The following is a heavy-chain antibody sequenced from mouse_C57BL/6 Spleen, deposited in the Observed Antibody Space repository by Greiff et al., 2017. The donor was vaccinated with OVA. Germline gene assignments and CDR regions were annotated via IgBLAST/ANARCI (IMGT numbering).Heavy chain of an antibody. J-gene: IGHJ4*01. D-gene: IGHD2-5*01. Sequence: QVQLQQSGPGLVAPSQSLSITCTVSGFSFTSYAISWVRQPPGKGLEWLGVIWTGGGTNYNSALKSRLSISKDNSKSQVFLKMNSLQTDDTARYYCARKGYSNSYWYAMDYWGQGTSVTVSS. V-gene: IGHV2-9-1*01. CDR3: ARKGYSNSYWYAMDY. CDR1: GFSFTSYA. CDR2: IWTGGGT.